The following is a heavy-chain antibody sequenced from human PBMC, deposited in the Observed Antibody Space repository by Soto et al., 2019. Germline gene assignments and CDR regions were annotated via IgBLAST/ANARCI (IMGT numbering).Heavy chain of an antibody. J-gene: IGHJ6*02. CDR3: ARSPGYSSSWEQIYYYGMDV. CDR1: GGSISSGDYY. D-gene: IGHD6-13*01. V-gene: IGHV4-30-4*01. CDR2: IYYSGST. Sequence: SETLSLTCTVSGGSISSGDYYWSWIRQPPGKGLEWIGYIYYSGSTYYNPSLKSRVTISVDTSKNQFSLKLSSVTAADTAVYYCARSPGYSSSWEQIYYYGMDVWGQGTTVTVSS.